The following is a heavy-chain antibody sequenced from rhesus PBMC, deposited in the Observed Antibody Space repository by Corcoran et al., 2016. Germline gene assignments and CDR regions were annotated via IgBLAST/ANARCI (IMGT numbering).Heavy chain of an antibody. CDR1: GGSISSSNW. V-gene: IGHV4-65*02. D-gene: IGHD3-22*01. CDR2: ISGSSGST. J-gene: IGHJ5-1*01. Sequence: QVQLQESGPGLVKPSETLSLTCAVSGGSISSSNWWSWIRQPPGKGPEWIGYISGSSGSTDYNPSLKSRATISKDTAKNQFSLNLSSVTAADTAVYYCAMEGDGRFDVWGPGVLVTVSS. CDR3: AMEGDGRFDV.